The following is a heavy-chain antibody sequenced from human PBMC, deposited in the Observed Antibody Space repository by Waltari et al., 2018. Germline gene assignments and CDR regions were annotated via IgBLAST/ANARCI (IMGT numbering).Heavy chain of an antibody. D-gene: IGHD6-13*01. V-gene: IGHV3-23*01. CDR3: AKDRRYISSWSTVFDI. J-gene: IGHJ3*02. Sequence: EVQLLESGGGLVQPGGSLRLSCAASGFTISSYAMNWVRQAPGKGLGWVLGSSGRGGGTYYADSVKGRFTISRDNSKNTLYLQMNSLRAGDTAVYYCAKDRRYISSWSTVFDIWGQGTMVTVSS. CDR1: GFTISSYA. CDR2: SSGRGGGT.